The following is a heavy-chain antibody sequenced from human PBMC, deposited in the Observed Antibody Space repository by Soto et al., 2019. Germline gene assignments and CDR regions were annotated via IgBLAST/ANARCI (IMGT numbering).Heavy chain of an antibody. D-gene: IGHD3-10*01. J-gene: IGHJ3*01. V-gene: IGHV3-13*01. CDR2: IGTAGHA. CDR3: ARGGGFGDQYPGGFCN. CDR1: GFTLSSYD. Sequence: EVQLVESGGGLLQAGGSLRLSCAASGFTLSSYDMHWVRQATGKGLEWVSVIGTAGHAYYAGSVKGRFTITRENAKNSLYLQMNSLRDGDTAVYYCARGGGFGDQYPGGFCNWGQGAMVTVSS.